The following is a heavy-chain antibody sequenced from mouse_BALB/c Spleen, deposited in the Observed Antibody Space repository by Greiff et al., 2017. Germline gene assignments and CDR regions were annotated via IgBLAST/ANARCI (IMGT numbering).Heavy chain of an antibody. J-gene: IGHJ4*01. Sequence: VKLLESGPGLVQPSQSLSITCTVSGFSLTSYGVHWVRQSPGKGLEWLGVIWSGGSTDYNAAFISRLSISKDNSKSQVFFKMNSLQANDTAIYYCARNAYGYLYYYAMDYWGQGTSVTVSS. D-gene: IGHD1-2*01. CDR3: ARNAYGYLYYYAMDY. V-gene: IGHV2-2*02. CDR1: GFSLTSYG. CDR2: IWSGGST.